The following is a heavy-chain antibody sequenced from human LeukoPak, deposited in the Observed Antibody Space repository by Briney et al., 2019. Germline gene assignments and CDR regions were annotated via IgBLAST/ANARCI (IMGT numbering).Heavy chain of an antibody. CDR2: IYYSGST. CDR1: GGSISSGDYY. V-gene: IGHV4-30-4*08. Sequence: SQTLSLTCTVSGGSISSGDYYWSWIRQPPAKGLEWIGYIYYSGSTYYNPSLKSRVTISVDTSKNQFSLNLTSVTAADTAVYFCAREYSSSWRRFDFWGQGTLVTVSS. D-gene: IGHD6-13*01. J-gene: IGHJ4*02. CDR3: AREYSSSWRRFDF.